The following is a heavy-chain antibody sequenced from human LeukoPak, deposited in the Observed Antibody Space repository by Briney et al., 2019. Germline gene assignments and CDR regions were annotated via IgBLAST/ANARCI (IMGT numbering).Heavy chain of an antibody. CDR1: GYTFTSYG. V-gene: IGHV1-18*01. J-gene: IGHJ5*02. CDR2: ISAYNGNT. CDR3: ARAVVVAGTTWFDP. D-gene: IGHD2-21*01. Sequence: GASVKVSCKASGYTFTSYGITWVRQAPGQGLEWMGWISAYNGNTNYAQKFRGRVTMTTDTSTSAVYMELRSLRSDDTAAYYCARAVVVAGTTWFDPWGQGTLVTVSS.